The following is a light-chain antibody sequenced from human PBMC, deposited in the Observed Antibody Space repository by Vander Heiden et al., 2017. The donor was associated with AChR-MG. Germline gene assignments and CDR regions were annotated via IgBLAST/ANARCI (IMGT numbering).Light chain of an antibody. J-gene: IGLJ3*02. Sequence: QSALPQPASVSGSPGQSIPISCTGTTSGVGTYNLVPWYQQHPGKAPKVMIYEDNKRPSGISSRFSGSKSGNTASLTISGLQAEDDSDYYCSSYAGSGTWVFGGGTKLTVL. V-gene: IGLV2-23*01. CDR3: SSYAGSGTWV. CDR1: TSGVGTYNL. CDR2: EDN.